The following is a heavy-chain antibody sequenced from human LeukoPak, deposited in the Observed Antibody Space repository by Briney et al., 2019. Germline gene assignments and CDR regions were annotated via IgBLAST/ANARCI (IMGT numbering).Heavy chain of an antibody. CDR1: GFTFTNYG. V-gene: IGHV3-33*01. CDR2: IWYDGSNQ. J-gene: IGHJ4*02. Sequence: GGSLRLSCAASGFTFTNYGMHWVRQAPGKGLEWVAVIWYDGSNQYYADSVKGRFTISRDNFKNTLYLQMNSLRAEDTAVYYCSANFDFWGQGTLVTVSS. CDR3: SANFDF. D-gene: IGHD6-25*01.